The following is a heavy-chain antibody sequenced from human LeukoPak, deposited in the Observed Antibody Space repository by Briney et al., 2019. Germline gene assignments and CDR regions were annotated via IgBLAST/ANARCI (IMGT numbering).Heavy chain of an antibody. CDR2: ISGSGGST. D-gene: IGHD1-26*01. J-gene: IGHJ3*02. CDR3: AKDPGGSYRARAFDI. Sequence: GGSLRLSCAASGFTFNSYAMSWVRQAPGKGLEWVSAISGSGGSTYYADSVKGRFTISRDNSKNTLYLQMNSLRAEDTAVYYCAKDPGGSYRARAFDIWGQGTMVTVSS. CDR1: GFTFNSYA. V-gene: IGHV3-23*01.